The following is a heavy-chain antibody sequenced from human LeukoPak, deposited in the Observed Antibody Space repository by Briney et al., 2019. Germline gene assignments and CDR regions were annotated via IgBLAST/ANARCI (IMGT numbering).Heavy chain of an antibody. CDR1: GFTFSNYA. D-gene: IGHD3-9*01. Sequence: GGSLRLSCAASGFTFSNYAMSWVRQAPGKGLEWVSAITGSGGNTYYADSVKGRSTISRDNSKNTVFLQMNSLRAEDTAVYYCAKWGDYDVLTGYYVSDYWGQGTLVTVSS. CDR2: ITGSGGNT. J-gene: IGHJ4*02. CDR3: AKWGDYDVLTGYYVSDY. V-gene: IGHV3-23*01.